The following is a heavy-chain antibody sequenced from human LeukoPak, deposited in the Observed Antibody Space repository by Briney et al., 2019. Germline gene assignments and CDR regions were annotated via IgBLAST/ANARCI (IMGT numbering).Heavy chain of an antibody. D-gene: IGHD6-19*01. CDR3: ARDGEGIAVAGIGFTYYYYYMDV. J-gene: IGHJ6*03. CDR1: GYTFTSYY. V-gene: IGHV1-46*01. CDR2: INPSGGST. Sequence: ASVKVSCKASGYTFTSYYMHWVRQAPGQGLEWMGIINPSGGSTSYAQKFQGRVTMTRDMSTSTVYMELSSLRSEGTAVYYCARDGEGIAVAGIGFTYYYYYMDVWGKGTTVTVSS.